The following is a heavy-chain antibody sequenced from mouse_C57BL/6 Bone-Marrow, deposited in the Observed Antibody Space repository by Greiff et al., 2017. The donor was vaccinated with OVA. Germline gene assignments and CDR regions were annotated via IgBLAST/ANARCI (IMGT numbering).Heavy chain of an antibody. Sequence: QVQLQQPGAELVMPGASVKLSCKASGYTFTSYWMHWVKQRPGQGLEWIGEIDPSDSYTNYNQKFKGKSTLTVDTSSSTAYMQLSSLTSEDSAVYYCARGGHGNYFDYWGQGTTLTVSS. V-gene: IGHV1-69*01. CDR1: GYTFTSYW. J-gene: IGHJ2*01. CDR2: IDPSDSYT. CDR3: ARGGHGNYFDY. D-gene: IGHD2-1*01.